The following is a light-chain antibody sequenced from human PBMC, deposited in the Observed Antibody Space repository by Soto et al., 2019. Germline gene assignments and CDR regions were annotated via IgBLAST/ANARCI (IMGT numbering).Light chain of an antibody. V-gene: IGKV1-5*03. CDR2: EAS. CDR1: QSISRW. CDR3: QQYNDSFPYT. Sequence: DIQMTQSPSTLSASVGDRDTITCRASQSISRWLAWYQQKPGTAPKLLIYEASTLESGVPSRFSGSRSGTEFTLTVSSLQPDDFATYYCQQYNDSFPYTFGQGTKVDIK. J-gene: IGKJ2*01.